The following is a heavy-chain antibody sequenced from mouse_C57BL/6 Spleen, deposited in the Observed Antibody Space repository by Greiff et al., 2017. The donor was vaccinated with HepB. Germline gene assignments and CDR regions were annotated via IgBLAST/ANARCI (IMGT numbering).Heavy chain of an antibody. Sequence: VQLQQSGPELVKPGASVKISCKASGYTFTDYYMNWVKQSHGKSLEWIGDINPNNGGTSYNQKLKGKATLTVDKSSSTAYMELRSLTSEDSAVYYCARRGITTVVSEPWFAYWGQGALVTVSA. CDR1: GYTFTDYY. D-gene: IGHD1-1*01. CDR2: INPNNGGT. CDR3: ARRGITTVVSEPWFAY. V-gene: IGHV1-26*01. J-gene: IGHJ3*01.